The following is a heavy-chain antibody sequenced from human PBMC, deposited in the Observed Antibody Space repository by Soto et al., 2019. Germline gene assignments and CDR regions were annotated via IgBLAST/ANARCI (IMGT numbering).Heavy chain of an antibody. D-gene: IGHD1-26*01. J-gene: IGHJ6*02. CDR2: IWYDGSNK. Sequence: QVQLVESGGGVVQPGRSLRLSSTASGFTFSTYGMHWVRQAPGKGLEWVTVIWYDGSNKYYADSVKGRFTISRDNSKNTLYLQMNSLRADDTAVYYCARGGGSGSSFVGYYYYTLDVWGQGTTVTVSS. V-gene: IGHV3-33*01. CDR3: ARGGGSGSSFVGYYYYTLDV. CDR1: GFTFSTYG.